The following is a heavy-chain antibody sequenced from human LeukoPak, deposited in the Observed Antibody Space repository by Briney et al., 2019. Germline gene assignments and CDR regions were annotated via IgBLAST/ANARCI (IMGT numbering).Heavy chain of an antibody. J-gene: IGHJ4*02. CDR2: ISYDGSNK. V-gene: IGHV3-30-3*01. CDR1: GFTFSSYA. D-gene: IGHD3-22*01. Sequence: GGSLRLSCAASGFTFSSYAMHWVRQAPGKGLEWVAVISYDGSNKYYADSVKGRFTISRDNSRNTLYLQMNSLRAEDTAVYYCARIFDSSGFDYWGQGTLVTVSS. CDR3: ARIFDSSGFDY.